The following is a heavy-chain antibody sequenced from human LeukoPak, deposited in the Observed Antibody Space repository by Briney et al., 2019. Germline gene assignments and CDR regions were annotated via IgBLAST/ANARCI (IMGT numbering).Heavy chain of an antibody. CDR3: ARAAGNTYAMDV. V-gene: IGHV3-74*03. D-gene: IGHD2/OR15-2a*01. CDR1: GFAFSRYL. Sequence: PGGSLRLSCAASGFAFSRYLMHWVRHAPGKGLVWVSRIQTDEKDTTYADSVKGRFTISGDNAKNTLYLQMDSLRVDEDTAVYYCARAAGNTYAMDVWGKGTTVTVSS. CDR2: IQTDEKDT. J-gene: IGHJ6*03.